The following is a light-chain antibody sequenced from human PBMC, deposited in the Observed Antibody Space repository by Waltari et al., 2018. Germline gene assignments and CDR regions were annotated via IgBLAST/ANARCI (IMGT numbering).Light chain of an antibody. J-gene: IGLJ2*01. CDR1: SSDVCYYKR. V-gene: IGLV2-23*02. CDR3: SSYAGSSKGV. Sequence: QSALTQPASVSWSPGQSITLSCTVTSSDVCYYKRVSWYQQHPGKAPKLMIYAVSKRAAGVSDRFSGSKAGDMASLTISGLQPEDEAEYFCSSYAGSSKGVFGGGTKVTVL. CDR2: AVS.